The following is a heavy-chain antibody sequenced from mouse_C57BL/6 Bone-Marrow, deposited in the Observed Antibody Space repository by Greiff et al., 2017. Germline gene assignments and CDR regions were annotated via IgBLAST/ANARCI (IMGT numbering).Heavy chain of an antibody. Sequence: EVKLMESGPGLAQPSQPLSLTCSVTGYSITSDYWNWIRKFPGNKLEYMGNISYSGSTYYNPSLNSQISITRDTSKNQYYLQLNSVTTEDTATYNSAGSGWYFDVWGTGTTVTVSS. CDR1: GYSITSDY. CDR2: ISYSGST. V-gene: IGHV3-8*01. J-gene: IGHJ1*03. CDR3: AGSGWYFDV.